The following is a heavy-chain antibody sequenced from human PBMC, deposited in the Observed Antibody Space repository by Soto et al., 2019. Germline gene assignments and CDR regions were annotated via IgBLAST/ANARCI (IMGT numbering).Heavy chain of an antibody. CDR2: ISGSGNYT. CDR3: AREGSKNHNEYDFDS. Sequence: EMHLVESGGGLVKPGGSLRLSCAASGFTFSTYSMNWVRQAPGTGLEWVSSISGSGNYTHYADFLRGRFTIARDNAKTSRNLQMNSRRAEDTAVYYCAREGSKNHNEYDFDSWGQGTVGNVSA. D-gene: IGHD1-26*01. V-gene: IGHV3-21*01. J-gene: IGHJ4*02. CDR1: GFTFSTYS.